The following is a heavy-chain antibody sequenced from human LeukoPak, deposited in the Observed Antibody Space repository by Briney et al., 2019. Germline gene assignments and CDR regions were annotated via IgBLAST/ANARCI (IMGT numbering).Heavy chain of an antibody. Sequence: GGSLRLSCAASGFTFSSYWMSWVRQAPGKGLEWVANIKQDGSEKYYVDSVKGRFTISRDNAKNSLYLQMNSLRAEDTAVYYCAREGSIATPGPNDYWGQGTLVTVSS. CDR3: AREGSIATPGPNDY. V-gene: IGHV3-7*03. J-gene: IGHJ4*02. CDR2: IKQDGSEK. CDR1: GFTFSSYW. D-gene: IGHD6-13*01.